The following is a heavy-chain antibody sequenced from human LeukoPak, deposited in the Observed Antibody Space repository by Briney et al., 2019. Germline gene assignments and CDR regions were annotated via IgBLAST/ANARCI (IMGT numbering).Heavy chain of an antibody. V-gene: IGHV3-7*01. CDR1: GFTFSSYW. D-gene: IGHD4-17*01. J-gene: IGHJ3*01. CDR3: ARYGLGDTFDV. Sequence: GGSLRLSCAASGFTFSSYWMSWVSQAPGKGLEWVASIKQDGSETRYMDSMKGRFTIFRDNTKTSLYLQMNSLRAEDTAVYYCARYGLGDTFDVWGQGTVVTVSS. CDR2: IKQDGSET.